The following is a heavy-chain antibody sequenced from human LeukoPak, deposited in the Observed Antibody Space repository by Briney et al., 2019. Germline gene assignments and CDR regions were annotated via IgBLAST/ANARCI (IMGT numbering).Heavy chain of an antibody. D-gene: IGHD6-19*01. CDR1: GDSMSTGYY. Sequence: SETLSLTCTVSGDSMSTGYYWGWIRQPPGKGLEWIGSIYHSGSTYYNPSLKSRVTISVDTSKNQFSLKLSSVTAADTAVYYCARRIAVAGYYFDYWGQGTLVTV. CDR2: IYHSGST. J-gene: IGHJ4*02. V-gene: IGHV4-38-2*02. CDR3: ARRIAVAGYYFDY.